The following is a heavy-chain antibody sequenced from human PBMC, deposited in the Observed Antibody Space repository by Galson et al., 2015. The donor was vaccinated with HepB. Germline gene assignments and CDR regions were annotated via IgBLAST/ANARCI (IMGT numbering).Heavy chain of an antibody. Sequence: SLRLSCAASGFTFSSYAMHWVRQAPGKGLEWVAVISYDGSNKYYADSVKGRFTISRDNSKNTLYLQMNSLRAEDTAVYYCARDRRVNYGGNSAAFDPWGQGTLVTVSS. CDR3: ARDRRVNYGGNSAAFDP. J-gene: IGHJ5*02. CDR1: GFTFSSYA. D-gene: IGHD4-23*01. V-gene: IGHV3-30-3*01. CDR2: ISYDGSNK.